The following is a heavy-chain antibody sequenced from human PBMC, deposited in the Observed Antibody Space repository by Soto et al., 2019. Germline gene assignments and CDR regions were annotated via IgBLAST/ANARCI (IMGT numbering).Heavy chain of an antibody. CDR1: GFTFSSYA. D-gene: IGHD6-6*01. CDR2: ISGSGGST. V-gene: IGHV3-23*01. CDR3: AKDLSIAPRQDGIPMDY. Sequence: GGSLRLSCAASGFTFSSYAMSWVRQAPGKGLEWVSAISGSGGSTYDADSVKGRFTISRDNSKNMLYLQMNSLRAEDTAVYYCAKDLSIAPRQDGIPMDYWGQGTLVTVSS. J-gene: IGHJ4*02.